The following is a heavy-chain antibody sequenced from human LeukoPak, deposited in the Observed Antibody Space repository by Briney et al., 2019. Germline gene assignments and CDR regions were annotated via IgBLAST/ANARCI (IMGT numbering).Heavy chain of an antibody. Sequence: SETLPLTCTVSGGSISSYYWSWIRQPAGKGLEWIGRIYTSGSTNYNPSLKSRVTMSVDTSKNQFSLKLSSVTAADTAVYYCARERIAAAGTWYYYYGMDVWGQGTTVTVSS. D-gene: IGHD6-13*01. J-gene: IGHJ6*02. CDR2: IYTSGST. CDR3: ARERIAAAGTWYYYYGMDV. CDR1: GGSISSYY. V-gene: IGHV4-4*07.